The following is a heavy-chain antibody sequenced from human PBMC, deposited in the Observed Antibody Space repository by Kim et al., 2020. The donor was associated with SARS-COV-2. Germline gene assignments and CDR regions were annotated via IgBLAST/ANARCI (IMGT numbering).Heavy chain of an antibody. CDR2: ITSTSGTI. Sequence: GGSLRLSCAASGFTFRDFFMSWIRQAPGKGLEWIAYITSTSGTIYYADSVKVRFTISMDNANNSLYLQMDSLRADDTAVYYCACARGSLRFDEWGQGTL. D-gene: IGHD3-16*01. V-gene: IGHV3-11*01. CDR3: ACARGSLRFDE. CDR1: GFTFRDFF. J-gene: IGHJ4*02.